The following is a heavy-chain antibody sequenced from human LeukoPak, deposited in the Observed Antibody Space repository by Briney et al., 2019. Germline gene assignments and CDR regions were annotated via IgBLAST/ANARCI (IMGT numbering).Heavy chain of an antibody. V-gene: IGHV4-34*01. CDR3: ARGGLRIAAAGIAFRV. D-gene: IGHD6-13*01. J-gene: IGHJ4*02. CDR2: INHSGST. CDR1: GGSFSGYY. Sequence: SETLSLTCAVYGGSFSGYYWSWIRQPPGKGLDWIGEINHSGSTNYNPSLKNRLTISVDTYKNQFSLKVSTVNAADTAVYYCARGGLRIAAAGIAFRVWGQGTLVTVSS.